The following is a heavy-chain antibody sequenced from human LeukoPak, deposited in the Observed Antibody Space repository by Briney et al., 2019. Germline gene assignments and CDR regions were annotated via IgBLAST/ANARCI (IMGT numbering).Heavy chain of an antibody. CDR1: GGTFSSYA. V-gene: IGHV1-69*05. CDR2: IIPIFGTA. D-gene: IGHD3-3*01. CDR3: ARAERFLEWYEDAFDI. Sequence: ASVKVSCKASGGTFSSYAISWVRQAPGQGLEWVGRIIPIFGTANYAQKFQGRVTITTDESTSTAYMELSSLRSDDTALYYCARAERFLEWYEDAFDIWGQGTMVTVSS. J-gene: IGHJ3*02.